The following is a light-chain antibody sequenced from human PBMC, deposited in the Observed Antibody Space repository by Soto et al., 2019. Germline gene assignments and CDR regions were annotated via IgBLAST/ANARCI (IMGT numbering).Light chain of an antibody. CDR2: AAS. CDR1: QGISTY. Sequence: DIQMTQSPSSLSESAGDRVTITCRASQGISTYLNWYQQKPGKAPKLLIYAASSLQSGVPSRFSGSGSETDFTLTISSLLPEDFATYSCQQSYSTTWTFGQGTKVEIQ. CDR3: QQSYSTTWT. V-gene: IGKV1-39*01. J-gene: IGKJ1*01.